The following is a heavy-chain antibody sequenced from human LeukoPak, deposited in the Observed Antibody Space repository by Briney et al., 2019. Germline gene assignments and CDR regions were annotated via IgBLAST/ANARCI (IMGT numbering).Heavy chain of an antibody. Sequence: ASVXVSCKASGYTFTGYYMHWVRQAPGQGLEWMGWINPNSGGTNYAQKFQGRVTMTRDTSISTAYMELSRLRSDDTAVYYCARVLDYYYYMDVWGKGTTVTVSS. CDR2: INPNSGGT. CDR3: ARVLDYYYYMDV. V-gene: IGHV1-2*02. CDR1: GYTFTGYY. J-gene: IGHJ6*03.